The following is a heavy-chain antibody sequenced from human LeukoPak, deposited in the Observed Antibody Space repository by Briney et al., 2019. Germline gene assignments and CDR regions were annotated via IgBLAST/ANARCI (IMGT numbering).Heavy chain of an antibody. CDR3: ATDRGWRTSGYYLYYFEY. D-gene: IGHD3-3*01. CDR1: GFILTNYF. J-gene: IGHJ4*02. Sequence: QPGGSLRLSCAASGFILTNYFMSWVRQARGKGLEWVASIKHDGSEKYYVDSVRGRLAISRDNTMNSLYLQMSSLRAEDTAVYYCATDRGWRTSGYYLYYFEYWGQGTLVTYSS. V-gene: IGHV3-7*01. CDR2: IKHDGSEK.